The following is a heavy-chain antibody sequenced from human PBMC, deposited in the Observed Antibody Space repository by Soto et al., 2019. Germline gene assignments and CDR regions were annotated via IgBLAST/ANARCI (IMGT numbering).Heavy chain of an antibody. CDR3: AHAYGGTSWPNDAFDV. V-gene: IGHV2-5*02. Sequence: QITLKESGPTLVKPTQTLTLTFTFSGFSLSTDGLGVGWIRQPPGKALEWLALIYWDDDQRYSPSLKTRLTITKDTSQNQVVLTMTNMDPVDTATYYCAHAYGGTSWPNDAFDVCGQGTVVTVSS. J-gene: IGHJ3*01. CDR1: GFSLSTDGLG. D-gene: IGHD2-2*01. CDR2: IYWDDDQ.